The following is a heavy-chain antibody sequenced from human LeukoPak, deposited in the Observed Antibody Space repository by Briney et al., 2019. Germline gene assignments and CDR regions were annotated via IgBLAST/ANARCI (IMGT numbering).Heavy chain of an antibody. D-gene: IGHD6-13*01. CDR3: ARLGIAATGTGNYYFDY. CDR2: IIGSGGSA. CDR1: GFTFSSYA. V-gene: IGHV3-23*01. J-gene: IGHJ4*02. Sequence: GGPLRLSCAASGFTFSSYAMSWVRPAPGKGLEWVSTIIGSGGSAYYADSVKGRFTISRDNSKNTLYLQMNSLRAEDTAVYYCARLGIAATGTGNYYFDYWGQGTLVTVSS.